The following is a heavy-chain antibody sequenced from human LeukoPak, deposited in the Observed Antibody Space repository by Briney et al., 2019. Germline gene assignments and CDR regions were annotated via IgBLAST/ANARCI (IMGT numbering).Heavy chain of an antibody. CDR1: GYTFTGYY. Sequence: ASVKVSCKASGYTFTGYYMHWVRKAPGPGLEWMGWINPNSGGTNYAKKFQGRVTMTRDTSISTAYLELSRLRSDDTAVYYCAREPDNWNDDYWGQGTLVTVSS. V-gene: IGHV1-2*02. CDR2: INPNSGGT. D-gene: IGHD1-1*01. J-gene: IGHJ4*02. CDR3: AREPDNWNDDY.